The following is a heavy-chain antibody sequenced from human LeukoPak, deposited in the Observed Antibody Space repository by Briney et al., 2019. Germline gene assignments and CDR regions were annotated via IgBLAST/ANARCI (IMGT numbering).Heavy chain of an antibody. J-gene: IGHJ6*03. CDR2: VNSNGST. CDR1: GGSISSYY. V-gene: IGHV4-4*07. D-gene: IGHD4-17*01. Sequence: PSDSLSLTCTVSGGSISSYYWSWIRQPAGKGLEWIGRVNSNGSTNYNPSLKSRVTMSVDTSKNQFSLKLSSVTAADTAVYYCARDHTVTTGFVNYYYYYMDVWGRGTTVTVSS. CDR3: ARDHTVTTGFVNYYYYYMDV.